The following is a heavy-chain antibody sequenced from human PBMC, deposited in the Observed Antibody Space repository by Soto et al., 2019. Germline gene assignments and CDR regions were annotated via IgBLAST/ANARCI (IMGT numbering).Heavy chain of an antibody. CDR1: GYTFSNYG. V-gene: IGHV1-18*01. D-gene: IGHD5-12*01. CDR3: ARDGDSGYDRFDY. CDR2: ISLYSDGT. J-gene: IGHJ4*02. Sequence: ASVKVSCKTSGYTFSNYGITWVRQAPGQPLEWLGWISLYSDGTNYAQKFQGRVTITADESTSTAYMELSSLRSEDTAVYYCARDGDSGYDRFDYWGQGTLVTVSS.